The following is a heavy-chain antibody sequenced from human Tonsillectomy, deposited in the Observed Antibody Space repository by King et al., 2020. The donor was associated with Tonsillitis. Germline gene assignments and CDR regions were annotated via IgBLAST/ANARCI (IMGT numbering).Heavy chain of an antibody. CDR3: AIEWSYYDSSGHDYFDY. Sequence: VQLVESGGGLVKPGGSLRLSCAASGFTFSSYSMNWVRQAPGKGLEWVSSISSSSSYIYYADSVKGRFTISRHNAKNSLYLQMNSLRAEDTAVYYCAIEWSYYDSSGHDYFDYWGQGTLVTVSS. V-gene: IGHV3-21*01. CDR2: ISSSSSYI. J-gene: IGHJ4*02. D-gene: IGHD3-22*01. CDR1: GFTFSSYS.